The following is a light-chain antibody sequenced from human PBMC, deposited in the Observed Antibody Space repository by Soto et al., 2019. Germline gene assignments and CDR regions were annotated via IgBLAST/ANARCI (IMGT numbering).Light chain of an antibody. CDR3: QQYTISPPIT. V-gene: IGKV3-20*01. CDR1: QSIKNNF. CDR2: DAS. Sequence: EIVLTQSPGTLSLSPGERATLSCRASQSIKNNFLAWYQQKPGQAPRLLVYDASSRATGIPDRFSGRGSGTDFTLTISRLEPEVFAVYYCQQYTISPPITFGQGTRLEIK. J-gene: IGKJ5*01.